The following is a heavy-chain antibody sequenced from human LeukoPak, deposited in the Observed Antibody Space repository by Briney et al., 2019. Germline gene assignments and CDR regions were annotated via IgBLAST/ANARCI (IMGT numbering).Heavy chain of an antibody. CDR1: GFTFSSYG. V-gene: IGHV3-30*18. D-gene: IGHD5-18*01. CDR3: AKGSSLTAMVGMDV. CDR2: ISYDGSNK. J-gene: IGHJ6*02. Sequence: GGSLRLSCAASGFTFSSYGMHWVRQAPGKGLEWVAVISYDGSNKYYADSVKGRFTISRDNSKNTLYLQMNSLRAEDTAVYYCAKGSSLTAMVGMDVWGHGTTVTVSS.